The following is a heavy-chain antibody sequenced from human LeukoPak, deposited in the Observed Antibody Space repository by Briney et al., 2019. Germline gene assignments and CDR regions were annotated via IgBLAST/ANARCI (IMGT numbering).Heavy chain of an antibody. J-gene: IGHJ4*02. CDR1: GGSISSGYY. Sequence: SETLSLTCTVSGGSISSGYYWGWIRQPPGKGLEWIGSIYHSGSTYYNPSLKSRVTISVDTSKNQFSLKLSSVTAADTAVYYCARDRGDRDGYNYVPAYFDYWGQGTLVTVSS. CDR3: ARDRGDRDGYNYVPAYFDY. V-gene: IGHV4-38-2*02. CDR2: IYHSGST. D-gene: IGHD5-24*01.